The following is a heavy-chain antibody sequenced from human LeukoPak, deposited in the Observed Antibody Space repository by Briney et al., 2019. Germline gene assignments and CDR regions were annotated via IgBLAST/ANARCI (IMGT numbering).Heavy chain of an antibody. D-gene: IGHD3-22*01. CDR3: ARHYYDSSGYTKNLDY. Sequence: SEXLSLTCTVSGGSISSYYWSWIRQPAGKGLEWIGRIYTSGSTNYNPSLTSRETMSVETSKNQFSLKLSSVTAADTAVYYCARHYYDSSGYTKNLDYWGQGTLVTVSS. CDR2: IYTSGST. CDR1: GGSISSYY. V-gene: IGHV4-4*07. J-gene: IGHJ4*02.